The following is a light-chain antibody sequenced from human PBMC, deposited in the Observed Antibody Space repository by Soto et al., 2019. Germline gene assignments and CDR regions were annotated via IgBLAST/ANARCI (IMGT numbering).Light chain of an antibody. J-gene: IGLJ1*01. CDR2: EVS. Sequence: QPVLTQPPSASGSPGQSVTISCTGTSSDVGGYNYVSWYQQHPGKAPKLMIYEVSKRPSGVPDRFSGSNSGNTASLTVSGLQAEDEADYYCSSYEGSNTFVFGTGTKVTVL. V-gene: IGLV2-8*01. CDR1: SSDVGGYNY. CDR3: SSYEGSNTFV.